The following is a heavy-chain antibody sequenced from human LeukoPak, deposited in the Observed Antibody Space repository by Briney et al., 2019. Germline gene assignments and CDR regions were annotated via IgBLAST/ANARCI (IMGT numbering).Heavy chain of an antibody. V-gene: IGHV4-59*08. CDR2: IYYSGST. D-gene: IGHD6-19*01. CDR3: AKTVAGYWYFDL. CDR1: GGSISHYF. Sequence: SETLSLTCTVSGGSISHYFWSWIRQPPGKPLEWIGYIYYSGSTNYNPSLKSRLTISVDTSKDQFSLKLSSVTAAHTAVYYCAKTVAGYWYFDLWGRGTLVTVSS. J-gene: IGHJ2*01.